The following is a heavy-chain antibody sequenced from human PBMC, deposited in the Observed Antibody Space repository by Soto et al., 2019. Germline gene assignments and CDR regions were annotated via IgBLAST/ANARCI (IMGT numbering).Heavy chain of an antibody. CDR1: ESTVRRDW. CDR2: TNQDGSEK. Sequence: EVHLVESGGGSVQPGGPLRLSCRIFESTVRRDWMNWVRQAPGKGLEWVAHTNQDGSEKYYVDSVKGRFTISRDNAKNSLFLQMISLRAGDTAVNYGSGGVGDALWCQGTLVSVSS. D-gene: IGHD1-26*01. V-gene: IGHV3-7*04. CDR3: SGGVGDAL. J-gene: IGHJ4*02.